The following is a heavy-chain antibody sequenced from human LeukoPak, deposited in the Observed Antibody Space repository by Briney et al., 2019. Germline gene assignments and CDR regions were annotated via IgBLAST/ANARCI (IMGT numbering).Heavy chain of an antibody. Sequence: PGGSLRLSCTASGFNFEDYAMHWIRHAPGKGLEWVSGMAWDSVKIGYADSVRGRFTISRDNAKKSLHLQMNSLRIEDTALYYCAREEGNYDPYGDYDGWFDPWGQGTLVTVSS. CDR2: MAWDSVKI. CDR1: GFNFEDYA. CDR3: AREEGNYDPYGDYDGWFDP. V-gene: IGHV3-9*01. J-gene: IGHJ5*02. D-gene: IGHD4-17*01.